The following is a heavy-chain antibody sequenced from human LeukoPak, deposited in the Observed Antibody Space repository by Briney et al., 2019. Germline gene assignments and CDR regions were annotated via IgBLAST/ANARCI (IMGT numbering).Heavy chain of an antibody. CDR2: IYYSGST. V-gene: IGHV4-39*07. J-gene: IGHJ6*03. CDR3: ARGPRYYYYMDV. CDR1: GGSISSSSYY. Sequence: PSETLSLTCTVSGGSISSSSYYWGWIRQPPGKGLEWIGSIYYSGSTYYNPSLKSRVTISVDTSKNQSSLKLSSVTAADTAVYYCARGPRYYYYMDVWGKGTTVTVSS.